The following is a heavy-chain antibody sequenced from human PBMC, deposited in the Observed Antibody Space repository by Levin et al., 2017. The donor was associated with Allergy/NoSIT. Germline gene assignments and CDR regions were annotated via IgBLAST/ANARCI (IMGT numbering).Heavy chain of an antibody. V-gene: IGHV5-51*01. J-gene: IGHJ6*03. Sequence: PGGSLRLSCQGSGYSFTSYWIGWVRQMPGKGLEWMGIIYPGDSDTRYSPSFQGQVTISADKSISTAYLPWSSRKASDTAIYYCARRGTRDYYYYMDVWGKGTTVTVSS. D-gene: IGHD1-1*01. CDR2: IYPGDSDT. CDR3: ARRGTRDYYYYMDV. CDR1: GYSFTSYW.